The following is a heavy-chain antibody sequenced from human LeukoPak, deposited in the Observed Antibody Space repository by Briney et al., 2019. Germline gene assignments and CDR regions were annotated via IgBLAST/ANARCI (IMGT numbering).Heavy chain of an antibody. D-gene: IGHD1-26*01. J-gene: IGHJ4*02. CDR3: ARAGGVGADFYFDY. Sequence: PSETLSLTCTVSGGSISSSSFYRGWIRQPPGRGLEWIGSIYYSGSTSYNPSLKSRVTISVDTSKNQFSLKLSSVTAADTAVYYCARAGGVGADFYFDYWGQGTLVTVSS. V-gene: IGHV4-39*07. CDR2: IYYSGST. CDR1: GGSISSSSFY.